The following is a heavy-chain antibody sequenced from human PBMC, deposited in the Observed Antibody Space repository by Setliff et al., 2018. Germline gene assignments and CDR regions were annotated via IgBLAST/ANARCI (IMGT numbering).Heavy chain of an antibody. Sequence: SETLSLTCTVSGYSISSGYYWGWIRQPPGKGLEWIGSIYHSGSTYYNPSLKGRVTISVDTSKNQFSLKLSSVTAADTAVYYCARDAYDSSGYYYYYYYGMDVWGQGTTVTVSS. CDR1: GYSISSGYY. CDR2: IYHSGST. CDR3: ARDAYDSSGYYYYYYYGMDV. V-gene: IGHV4-38-2*02. J-gene: IGHJ6*02. D-gene: IGHD3-22*01.